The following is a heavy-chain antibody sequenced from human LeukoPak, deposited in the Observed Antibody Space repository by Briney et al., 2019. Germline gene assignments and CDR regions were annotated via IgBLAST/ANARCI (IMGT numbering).Heavy chain of an antibody. CDR3: ARGYDYDFWSGYYPGHYYYYYMDV. CDR1: GGSLSGYY. Sequence: SETLSLTCAVYGGSLSGYYWSWIRQPPGKGLEWIGEINHSGSTNYNPSLKSRVTISVDTSKNQFSLKLSSVTAADTAVYYCARGYDYDFWSGYYPGHYYYYYMDVWGKGTTVTVSS. J-gene: IGHJ6*03. CDR2: INHSGST. V-gene: IGHV4-34*01. D-gene: IGHD3-3*01.